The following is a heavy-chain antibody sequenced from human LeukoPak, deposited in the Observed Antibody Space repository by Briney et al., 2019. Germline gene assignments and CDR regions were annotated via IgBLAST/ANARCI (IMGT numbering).Heavy chain of an antibody. Sequence: SETLYLTCTVSGGSISSYYWSWIRQPAGKGLEWIGRIYTSGSTNYNPSLKSRVTMSVDTSKNQFSLKLSSVTAADTAVYYCARDYDFWSGPSWFDPWGQGTLVTVSS. V-gene: IGHV4-4*07. CDR3: ARDYDFWSGPSWFDP. J-gene: IGHJ5*02. CDR1: GGSISSYY. CDR2: IYTSGST. D-gene: IGHD3-3*01.